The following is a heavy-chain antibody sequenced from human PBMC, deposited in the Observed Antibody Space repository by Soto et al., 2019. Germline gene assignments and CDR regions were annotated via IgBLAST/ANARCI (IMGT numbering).Heavy chain of an antibody. J-gene: IGHJ4*02. CDR3: TTDLGCSGGSCYEYYFDY. CDR2: IKSKTDGGTT. V-gene: IGHV3-15*01. CDR1: GFTFSNAW. D-gene: IGHD2-15*01. Sequence: GGSLRLSCAASGFTFSNAWMSWVRQAPGKGLEWVGRIKSKTDGGTTDYAAPVKGRFTISRDDSKNTLYLQMNSLKTEDTAVYYCTTDLGCSGGSCYEYYFDYWGQGTLVTVSS.